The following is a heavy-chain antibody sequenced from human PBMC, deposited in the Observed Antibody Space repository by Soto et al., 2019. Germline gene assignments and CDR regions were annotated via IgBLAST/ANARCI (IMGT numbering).Heavy chain of an antibody. J-gene: IGHJ1*01. V-gene: IGHV3-30*03. CDR3: ARDLGSSWYPEYFQH. Sequence: GGSLRLSCAASGFTFGRYGIHWVRQAPGKGLEWVAFISHDGNNEYYADSVKGRFTISRDNSKNALYLQMNSLRAEDTAVYYCARDLGSSWYPEYFQHWGQGTLVTVSS. CDR2: ISHDGNNE. D-gene: IGHD6-13*01. CDR1: GFTFGRYG.